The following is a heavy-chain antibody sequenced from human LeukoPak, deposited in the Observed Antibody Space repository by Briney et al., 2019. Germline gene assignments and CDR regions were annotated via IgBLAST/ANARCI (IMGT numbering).Heavy chain of an antibody. J-gene: IGHJ4*02. V-gene: IGHV1-2*02. CDR1: GYTFTGYY. Sequence: ASVKVSCKAPGYTFTGYYVHWVRQAPGQGLEWMGWISPNNGGTSYAQNFRDRVTMTTDTSINTAYMELSWLTSDDTAVYYCAREWDCSGGICFPRGFDFWGQGTLVTVSS. CDR2: ISPNNGGT. CDR3: AREWDCSGGICFPRGFDF. D-gene: IGHD2-15*01.